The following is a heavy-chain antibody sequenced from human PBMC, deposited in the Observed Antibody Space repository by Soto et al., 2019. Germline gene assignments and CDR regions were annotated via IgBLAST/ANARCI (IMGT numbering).Heavy chain of an antibody. CDR1: GFTFSTYA. D-gene: IGHD6-13*01. V-gene: IGHV3-23*01. CDR3: AKAEGSSYGTDYPQD. CDR2: IISSGGST. Sequence: EVQLLESGGGLVQPGGSLRLSCAASGFTFSTYAMNWVRQAPGKGLEWVSLIISSGGSTYYADSVKGRFTISRDNSKNPLYLQMNSLRADDKAVYCCAKAEGSSYGTDYPQDGGQGPLVTVSP. J-gene: IGHJ1*01.